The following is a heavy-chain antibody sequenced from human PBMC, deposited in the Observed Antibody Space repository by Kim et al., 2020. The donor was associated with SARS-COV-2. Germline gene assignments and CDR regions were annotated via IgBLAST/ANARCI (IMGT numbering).Heavy chain of an antibody. Sequence: SETLSLTCTVSGGSISSSSYYWGWIRQPPGKGLEWIGSIYYSGSTYYNPSLKSRVTISVDTSKNQFSLKLSSVTAADTAVYYCARHVPHIYDILTGYTHPVGDYFDYWGQGTLVTVSS. CDR2: IYYSGST. V-gene: IGHV4-39*01. CDR3: ARHVPHIYDILTGYTHPVGDYFDY. D-gene: IGHD3-9*01. J-gene: IGHJ4*02. CDR1: GGSISSSSYY.